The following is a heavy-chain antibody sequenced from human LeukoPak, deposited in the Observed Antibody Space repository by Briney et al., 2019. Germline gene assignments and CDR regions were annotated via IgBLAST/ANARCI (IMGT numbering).Heavy chain of an antibody. Sequence: GGSLRLSCAASGFTVSSNYISWVRQAPGKGLEWVSVIYSGGSTYYADSVKGRFTISRDNSKNTLYLQMNSLRAEDTAVYYCAREIAAAGYYYYYYMDVWGKGTTVTVSS. J-gene: IGHJ6*03. V-gene: IGHV3-53*01. CDR2: IYSGGST. D-gene: IGHD6-13*01. CDR1: GFTVSSNY. CDR3: AREIAAAGYYYYYYMDV.